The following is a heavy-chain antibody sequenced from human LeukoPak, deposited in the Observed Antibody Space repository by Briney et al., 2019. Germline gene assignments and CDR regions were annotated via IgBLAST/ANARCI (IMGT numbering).Heavy chain of an antibody. V-gene: IGHV3-23*01. CDR2: ISGSGGTT. J-gene: IGHJ4*01. Sequence: GGSLRLSCAASGFTFSSYSMTWVRQAPGKGLEWVSAISGSGGTTHYADSVQGRFTISRDNSKNTLSLRMHSLRAEDTAVYYCAKGGRGSYLSLPDYWGQEPWSPSPQ. CDR1: GFTFSSYS. D-gene: IGHD1-26*01. CDR3: AKGGRGSYLSLPDY.